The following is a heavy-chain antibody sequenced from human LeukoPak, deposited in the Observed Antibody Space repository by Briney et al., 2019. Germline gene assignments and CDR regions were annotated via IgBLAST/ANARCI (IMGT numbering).Heavy chain of an antibody. Sequence: PSETLSLTCTVSGGSISSYYWSWIRQPAGKGLEWIGRIYTSGSTNYNPSLKSRVTMSVDASKNQFSLKLSSVTAADTAVYYCARGYYGSGSYYKGYYYYYMDVWGKGTTVTVSS. D-gene: IGHD3-10*01. CDR1: GGSISSYY. CDR2: IYTSGST. J-gene: IGHJ6*03. V-gene: IGHV4-4*07. CDR3: ARGYYGSGSYYKGYYYYYMDV.